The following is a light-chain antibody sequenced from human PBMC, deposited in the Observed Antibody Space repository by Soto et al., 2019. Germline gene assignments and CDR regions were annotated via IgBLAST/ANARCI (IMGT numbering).Light chain of an antibody. CDR3: AAWDDSLRGRL. CDR1: SSNVGVNF. Sequence: SVLPQPPSASGTPGQRVTISCSGSSSNVGVNFVYWYQHLPGTAPKLLIYRNDQRPSGVPDRFSGSKSGTSSSLAISGLRFEDEADYYCAAWDDSLRGRLFGTGTKVTVL. V-gene: IGLV1-47*01. J-gene: IGLJ1*01. CDR2: RND.